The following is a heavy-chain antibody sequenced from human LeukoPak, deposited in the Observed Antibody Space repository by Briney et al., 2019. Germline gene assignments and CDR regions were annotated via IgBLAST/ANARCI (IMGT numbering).Heavy chain of an antibody. CDR1: GFTFSSYW. Sequence: GGSLRLSCAASGFTFSSYWMSWVRQAPGKGLEWVANIKQDGSEKYYVDSVKGRFTISRDDSQNMLYLQMISLRAGDTAVYYCAKERGFRNSGFDNWGQGTLVTVSS. CDR2: IKQDGSEK. D-gene: IGHD1-1*01. CDR3: AKERGFRNSGFDN. V-gene: IGHV3-7*03. J-gene: IGHJ4*02.